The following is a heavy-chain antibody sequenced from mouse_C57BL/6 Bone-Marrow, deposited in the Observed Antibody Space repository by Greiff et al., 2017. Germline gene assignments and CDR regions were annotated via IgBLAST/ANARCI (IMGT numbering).Heavy chain of an antibody. CDR2: IYPGSGST. J-gene: IGHJ4*01. CDR1: GYTFTSYW. CDR3: ANIYYDGYYAMAY. V-gene: IGHV1-55*01. Sequence: QVQLQQPGAELVKPGASVKMSCKASGYTFTSYWITWVKQRPGQGLEWIGDIYPGSGSTNYNEKFKGKATLTVDTSSSTAYMQLSSLTSEDSAVYYCANIYYDGYYAMAYWGQGTSVTVSA. D-gene: IGHD2-4*01.